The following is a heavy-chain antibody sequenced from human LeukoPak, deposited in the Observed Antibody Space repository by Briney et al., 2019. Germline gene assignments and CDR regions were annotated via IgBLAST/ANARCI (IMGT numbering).Heavy chain of an antibody. V-gene: IGHV1-18*01. CDR2: ISAYNGNT. CDR1: GYTFTSYG. Sequence: ASVKVSCKASGYTFTSYGISWGRQAPGQGLEWMGWISAYNGNTNYAQKLQGRFTMTTDPSTSTASMELRSLRSDDTAVYYCARGRYCSSTSWYHFDYWGQGTLVTVSS. J-gene: IGHJ4*02. D-gene: IGHD2-2*01. CDR3: ARGRYCSSTSWYHFDY.